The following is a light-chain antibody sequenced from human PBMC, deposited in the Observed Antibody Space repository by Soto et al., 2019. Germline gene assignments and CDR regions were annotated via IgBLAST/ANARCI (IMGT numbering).Light chain of an antibody. J-gene: IGLJ2*01. CDR1: SSNIGAGYD. Sequence: QSVLTQPPSVSGAPGQRSTISCTGSSSNIGAGYDVHWYQQLPETAPKLLIYGNSNRPSGVPDRFSGSKSGTSASLAITGLQAEDEADYYCQSYDSSLSGVVFGGGTKVTVL. CDR2: GNS. CDR3: QSYDSSLSGVV. V-gene: IGLV1-40*01.